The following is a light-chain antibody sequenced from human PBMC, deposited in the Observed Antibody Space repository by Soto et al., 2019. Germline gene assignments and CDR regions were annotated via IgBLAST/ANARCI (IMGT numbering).Light chain of an antibody. J-gene: IGKJ4*01. CDR2: DAS. Sequence: DIQMTQSPSTLSASVGDRVTITCRASQSLSRWLAWYQQKPGKAPKVLIYDASNLESGVPSRFSGSGSGTEFTLTISSLKPDDFATYYCQQYNSWQLSFGGGTKV. V-gene: IGKV1-5*01. CDR3: QQYNSWQLS. CDR1: QSLSRW.